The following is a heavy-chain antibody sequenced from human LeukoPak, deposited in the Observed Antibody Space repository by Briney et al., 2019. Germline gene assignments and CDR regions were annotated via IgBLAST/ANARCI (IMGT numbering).Heavy chain of an antibody. D-gene: IGHD1-26*01. CDR1: GFTFSDSY. Sequence: GGSLRLSCAASGFTFSDSYMSWIRQAPGKGLEYVSYMSSGGNTIYYADSVKGRFTISRDNAKNSLYLQMNSLRAEDTAVYYCATGSSGTFWGQGTLVTVSS. J-gene: IGHJ4*02. V-gene: IGHV3-11*01. CDR2: MSSGGNTI. CDR3: ATGSSGTF.